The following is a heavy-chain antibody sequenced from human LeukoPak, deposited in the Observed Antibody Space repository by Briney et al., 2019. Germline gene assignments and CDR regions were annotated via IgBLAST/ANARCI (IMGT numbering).Heavy chain of an antibody. V-gene: IGHV4-34*01. CDR2: INHSGST. CDR1: GGSFSGYY. D-gene: IGHD6-19*01. J-gene: IGHJ4*02. Sequence: SETLSLTCAVYGGSFSGYYWSWIRQPPGKGLEWIGEINHSGSTNYNPSLKSRVTISVDTSKNQFSLKLSSVTAADTAVYYCARDWVTGYSSGHTPDYWGQGTLVTVSS. CDR3: ARDWVTGYSSGHTPDY.